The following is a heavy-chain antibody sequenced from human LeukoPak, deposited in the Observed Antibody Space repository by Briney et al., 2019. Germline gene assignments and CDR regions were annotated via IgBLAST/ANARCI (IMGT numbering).Heavy chain of an antibody. CDR2: INPNSGGT. CDR1: GNIFIDYY. V-gene: IGHV1-2*06. CDR3: ANSVIRGAPHS. J-gene: IGHJ4*02. Sequence: RASVTVSCTASGNIFIDYYMHWVRQAPGQGLEWMGRINPNSGGTYYAQKFQGRVTMTRDTSISTAYMELSRLTSDDTAVYYCANSVIRGAPHSWGQGTLITVSS. D-gene: IGHD3-10*01.